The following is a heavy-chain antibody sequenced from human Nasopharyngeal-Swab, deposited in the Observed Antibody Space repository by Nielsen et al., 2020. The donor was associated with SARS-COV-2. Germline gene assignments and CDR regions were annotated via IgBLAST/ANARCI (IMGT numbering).Heavy chain of an antibody. Sequence: GESLKISCAASGFTFSSYSMNWVRQAPGKGLEWVSSISSSSSYIYYADSVKGRFTISRDNAKNSLYLQMNSLRAEDTAVCYCARVDRRGNYFDYWGQGTLVTVSS. CDR2: ISSSSSYI. D-gene: IGHD3-16*01. V-gene: IGHV3-21*01. CDR1: GFTFSSYS. CDR3: ARVDRRGNYFDY. J-gene: IGHJ4*02.